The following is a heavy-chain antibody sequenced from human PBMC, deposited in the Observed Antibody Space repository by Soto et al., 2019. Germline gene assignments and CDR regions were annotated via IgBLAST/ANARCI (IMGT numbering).Heavy chain of an antibody. CDR3: ARKTIAVAGTDWFDP. Sequence: SETLSLTCAVYGGSFSSYYWSWIRQPTGKGLEWIGEINHSGSTNYNPSLKSRVTISVDTSKNQFSLKLSSVTAADTAVYYCARKTIAVAGTDWFDPWGQGTLVTVSS. CDR2: INHSGST. J-gene: IGHJ5*02. V-gene: IGHV4-34*01. D-gene: IGHD6-19*01. CDR1: GGSFSSYY.